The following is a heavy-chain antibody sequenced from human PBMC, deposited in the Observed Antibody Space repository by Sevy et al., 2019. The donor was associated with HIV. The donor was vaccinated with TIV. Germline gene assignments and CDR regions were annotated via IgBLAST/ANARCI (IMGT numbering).Heavy chain of an antibody. J-gene: IGHJ4*02. CDR3: AKVRSTMIPATGNFDY. CDR2: VSASGIST. V-gene: IGHV3-23*01. CDR1: GFTFSSYA. Sequence: GALRLSCAASGFTFSSYAMSWVRQAPGKGLQWVSAVSASGISTYYTDSVKGRFTISRDNSKNMLHMQMNSLRAEDTAVYYCAKVRSTMIPATGNFDYWGQGTLVTVSS. D-gene: IGHD1-1*01.